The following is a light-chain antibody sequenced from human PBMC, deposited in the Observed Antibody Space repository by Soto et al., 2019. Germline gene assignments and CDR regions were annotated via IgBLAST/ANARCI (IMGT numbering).Light chain of an antibody. CDR2: GAS. V-gene: IGKV3-15*01. CDR3: QQYNNWPGT. Sequence: EIVMTQSPATLSVSPGERATLSCRASQSVSSNLAWYQQKPGQAPRLLIYGASTRFTGIPARFSGGGSGTEFTLTISILQSEDFAVYYCQQYNNWPGTFGQGTKVEIK. J-gene: IGKJ1*01. CDR1: QSVSSN.